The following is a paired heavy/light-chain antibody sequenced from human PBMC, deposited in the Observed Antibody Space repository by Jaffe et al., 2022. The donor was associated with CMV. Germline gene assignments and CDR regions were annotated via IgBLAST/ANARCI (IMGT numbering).Heavy chain of an antibody. J-gene: IGHJ5*02. V-gene: IGHV4-31*03. CDR2: ISYTGTA. Sequence: VQLQESGPGLVKPSQTLSLTCTVSDASINNGAYYWSWVRQRPGQGLEWIGCISYTGTAFYNPSLTSRLAMSVDTSKNQFSLELNSVTAADTAVYYCAVWGTYRSIVTSSWGQGTLVSVSS. CDR3: AVWGTYRSIVTSS. CDR1: DASINNGAYY. D-gene: IGHD3-16*02.
Light chain of an antibody. CDR2: QAS. CDR1: KTIYSS. J-gene: IGKJ2*01. Sequence: DIQMTQSPSTLSASVGDRVTITCRASKTIYSSLAWFQQKPGKAPKFLIYQASTLETGVPSRFSGSGTGTEFTLTISSLQPDDFATYYCQHYNSFPYSFGPGTRLEIK. CDR3: QHYNSFPYS. V-gene: IGKV1-5*03.